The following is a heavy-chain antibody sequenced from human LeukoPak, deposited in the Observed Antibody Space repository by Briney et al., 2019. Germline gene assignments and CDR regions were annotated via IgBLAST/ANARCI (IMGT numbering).Heavy chain of an antibody. V-gene: IGHV3-33*01. J-gene: IGHJ2*01. CDR2: IWYDGSNK. Sequence: GGSLRLSCAASGFTFSSYGMHWVRQAPGKGLEWVAVIWYDGSNKYYADSVKGRFTISRDNSKNTLYLQMNSLRAEDTAVYYCARVACSGGSCHLGYFDLWGRGSLVTVSS. D-gene: IGHD2-15*01. CDR1: GFTFSSYG. CDR3: ARVACSGGSCHLGYFDL.